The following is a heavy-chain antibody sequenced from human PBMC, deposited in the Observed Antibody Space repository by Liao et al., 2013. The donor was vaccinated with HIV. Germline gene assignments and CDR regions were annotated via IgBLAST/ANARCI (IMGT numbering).Heavy chain of an antibody. CDR1: GGSISSYY. Sequence: QVQLQESGPGLVKPSETLSLTCTVSGGSISSYYWNWIRQPPGKGLEWIGYISYTANTNYNPSLKSRVAISLDKSKKQFSLSLSSVTAADTAIYYCVRMNLSLSPRYYYYYMDVWGKGTTVTVSS. J-gene: IGHJ6*03. CDR3: VRMNLSLSPRYYYYYMDV. D-gene: IGHD1-14*01. CDR2: ISYTANT. V-gene: IGHV4-59*01.